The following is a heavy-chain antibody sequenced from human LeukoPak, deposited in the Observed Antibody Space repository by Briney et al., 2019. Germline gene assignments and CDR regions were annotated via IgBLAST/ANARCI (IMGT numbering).Heavy chain of an antibody. Sequence: SETLPLTCTVSGDSISSGSYYWGWIRQPRGKGLEWIGNIFNGGSTYYNPSLKSRVTISLDTSKNQFSLRLTSVTAADTAVYFCARSRGVPRWFGPWGQGTLVTVSS. J-gene: IGHJ5*02. CDR2: IFNGGST. V-gene: IGHV4-39*07. CDR3: ARSRGVPRWFGP. D-gene: IGHD5-24*01. CDR1: GDSISSGSYY.